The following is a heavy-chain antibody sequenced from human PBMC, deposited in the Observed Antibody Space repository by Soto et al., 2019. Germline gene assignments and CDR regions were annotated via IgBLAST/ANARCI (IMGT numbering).Heavy chain of an antibody. V-gene: IGHV1-69*02. CDR3: ARVRADCSGGSCYGAFDI. J-gene: IGHJ3*02. CDR1: GGTFSSYT. D-gene: IGHD2-15*01. CDR2: IIPILGIA. Sequence: QVQLVQSGAEVKKPGSSVKVSCKASGGTFSSYTISWVRQAPGQGLEWMGRIIPILGIANYAQKFQGRVTITADKATSTAYMELSSLRSEDTAVYYCARVRADCSGGSCYGAFDIWGQGTMVTVSS.